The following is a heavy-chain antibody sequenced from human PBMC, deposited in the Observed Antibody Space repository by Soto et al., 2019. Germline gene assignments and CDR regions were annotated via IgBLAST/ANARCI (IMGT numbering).Heavy chain of an antibody. J-gene: IGHJ4*02. CDR3: ASPPILLINSSSSFREDY. CDR1: GGSFSGYY. V-gene: IGHV4-34*01. Sequence: QVQLQQWGAGLLKPSATLSLTCAVYGGSFSGYYWSWIRQPPGKGLEWIGEINHSGSTNYNPSLKSRVTISVDTSKHQFSLKLSSVTAADTAVYYCASPPILLINSSSSFREDYWGQGTLVTVSS. CDR2: INHSGST. D-gene: IGHD6-6*01.